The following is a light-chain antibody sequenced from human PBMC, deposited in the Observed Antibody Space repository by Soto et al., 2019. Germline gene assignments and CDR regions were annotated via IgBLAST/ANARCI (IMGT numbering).Light chain of an antibody. J-gene: IGKJ4*01. CDR1: QSISNN. CDR3: QRYNDWPLT. CDR2: GAS. Sequence: EIVMTQSPATLSVSPGERATLSCRASQSISNNLAWYQQKPGQTPRLLIYGASTRATGIPARFSGSGTGTESTLSISSLQSEDFAVYYCQRYNDWPLTFGGGTKMEI. V-gene: IGKV3-15*01.